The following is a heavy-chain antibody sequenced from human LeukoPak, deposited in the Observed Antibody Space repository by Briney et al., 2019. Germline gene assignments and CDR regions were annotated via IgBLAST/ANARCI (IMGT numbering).Heavy chain of an antibody. Sequence: PGGSLRLSCAASGFTFSSYEMNWVRQAPGKGLEWVSGISGSGVYTYYADSVKGRFTISRDNSRNTLYLVMNSLRVDDTAVYYCAKAVDLATISVDIWGQGTMVTVSS. J-gene: IGHJ3*02. CDR2: ISGSGVYT. CDR1: GFTFSSYE. CDR3: AKAVDLATISVDI. V-gene: IGHV3-23*01. D-gene: IGHD5-24*01.